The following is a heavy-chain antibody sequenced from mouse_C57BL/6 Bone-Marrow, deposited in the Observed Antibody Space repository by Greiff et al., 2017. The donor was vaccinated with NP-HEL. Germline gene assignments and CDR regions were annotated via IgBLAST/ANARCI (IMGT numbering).Heavy chain of an antibody. D-gene: IGHD1-1*01. Sequence: VQLVESGPGLVQPSQSLSITCTVSGFSLTSYGVHWVRQSPGKGLEWLGVIWRGGSTDYNAAFISRLSISKDNSKSQVFFKMNSLQADDTAIYYCARKNYGSSSYWYFDVWGTGTTVTVSS. CDR1: GFSLTSYG. CDR3: ARKNYGSSSYWYFDV. V-gene: IGHV2-2*01. CDR2: IWRGGST. J-gene: IGHJ1*03.